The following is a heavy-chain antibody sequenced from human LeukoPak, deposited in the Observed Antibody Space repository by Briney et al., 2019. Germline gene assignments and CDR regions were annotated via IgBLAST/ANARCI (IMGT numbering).Heavy chain of an antibody. J-gene: IGHJ4*02. CDR1: GGSISSGGYS. CDR3: ARAYSRSSLPGEVGI. D-gene: IGHD2-21*01. V-gene: IGHV4-30-2*01. CDR2: IYHSGST. Sequence: SETLSLTCAVSGGSISSGGYSWSWIRQPPGKGLEWIGYIYHSGSTYYNPSLKSRVTISVDRSKNQFSLKLSSVTAADTAVYYCARAYSRSSLPGEVGIWGQGTLVTVSS.